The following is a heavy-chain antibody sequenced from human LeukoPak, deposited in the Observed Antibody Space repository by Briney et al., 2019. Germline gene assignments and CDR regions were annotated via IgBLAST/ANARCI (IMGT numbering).Heavy chain of an antibody. CDR1: GYTFTSYG. CDR3: ARGPTDCSSTSCYTCDY. J-gene: IGHJ4*02. Sequence: GASVKVSCKASGYTFTSYGISWVRQAPGQGLEWMGWISAYNGNTYYAQKLQGRVTMTTDTSTSTAYMELRSLRSDDTAVYYCARGPTDCSSTSCYTCDYWGQGTLVTVSS. V-gene: IGHV1-18*01. CDR2: ISAYNGNT. D-gene: IGHD2-2*02.